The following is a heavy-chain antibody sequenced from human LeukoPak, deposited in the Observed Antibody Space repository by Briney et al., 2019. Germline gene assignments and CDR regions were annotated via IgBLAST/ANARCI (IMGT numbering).Heavy chain of an antibody. Sequence: ASVTVSCKASGYTFTGYYMHWVRQAPGQGLEWMGWINPNSGGTNYAQKFQGRVTMTRDTSISTAYMELSRLRSDDTAVYYCARGHGMITFGGVIASFNYWGQGTLVTVSS. D-gene: IGHD3-16*02. CDR1: GYTFTGYY. J-gene: IGHJ4*02. CDR2: INPNSGGT. CDR3: ARGHGMITFGGVIASFNY. V-gene: IGHV1-2*02.